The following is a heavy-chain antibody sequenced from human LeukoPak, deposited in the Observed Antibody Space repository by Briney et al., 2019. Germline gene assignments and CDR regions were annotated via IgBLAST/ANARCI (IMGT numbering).Heavy chain of an antibody. D-gene: IGHD3-22*01. CDR3: ARVVNPYYYYGMDV. CDR2: IWYDGSNK. CDR1: GSTFSSYG. V-gene: IGHV3-33*01. Sequence: GRSLRLSCAASGSTFSSYGMHWVRQAPGKGLEWVAVIWYDGSNKYYADSVKGRFTISRDNSKNTLYLQMNSLRAEDTAVYYCARVVNPYYYYGMDVWGQGTTVTVSS. J-gene: IGHJ6*02.